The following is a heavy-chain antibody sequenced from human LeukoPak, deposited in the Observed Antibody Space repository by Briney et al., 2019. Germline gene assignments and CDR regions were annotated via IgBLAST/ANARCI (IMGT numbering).Heavy chain of an antibody. CDR3: ARFAPDDAFDI. CDR2: IIPILGLA. V-gene: IGHV1-69*04. CDR1: GGTFSNYA. Sequence: ASVKVSCKASGGTFSNYAISWVRQAPGQGLEWMGRIIPILGLANYAQKFQGRVTITADKSTSTAYMELSSLRSEDTAVYYCARFAPDDAFDIWGQGTMVTVSS. J-gene: IGHJ3*02. D-gene: IGHD1-14*01.